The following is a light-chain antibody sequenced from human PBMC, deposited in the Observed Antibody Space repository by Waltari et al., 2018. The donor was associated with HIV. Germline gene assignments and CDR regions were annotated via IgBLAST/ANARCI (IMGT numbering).Light chain of an antibody. CDR3: QAWDSSTVV. CDR1: NVGEKN. J-gene: IGLJ1*01. Sequence: SDELTQPPSGSVAPGQTDSITCTGDNVGEKNACWYQQKPGQSPVLVIYQDSKLPSGIPARFSGSISGNTATLTISGTQAMDEAYYYCQAWDSSTVVFGTGTKVTVL. V-gene: IGLV3-1*01. CDR2: QDS.